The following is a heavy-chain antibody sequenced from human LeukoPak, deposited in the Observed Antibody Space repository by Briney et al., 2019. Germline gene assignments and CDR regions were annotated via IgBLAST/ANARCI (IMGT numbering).Heavy chain of an antibody. V-gene: IGHV3-33*01. CDR1: GFTFSSYG. Sequence: PGRSLRLSCAASGFTFSSYGMHWVRQAPGKGLEWVAVILYDGSNKYYADSVKGRFTISRDNSKNTLYLQMNSLRAEDTAVYYCARDNGDLPYFDYWGQGTLVTVSS. CDR2: ILYDGSNK. J-gene: IGHJ4*02. CDR3: ARDNGDLPYFDY.